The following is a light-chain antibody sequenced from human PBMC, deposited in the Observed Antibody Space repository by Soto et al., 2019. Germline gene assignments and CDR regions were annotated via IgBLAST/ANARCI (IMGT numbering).Light chain of an antibody. Sequence: EIVLTQSPGTLSLSPVERATLSCRASQSVSSSFLAWYRQKPGQAPRLLIYGASTRATGIPARFSGSGSGTEFTLTISSLQSEDFAVYYCQQYNNWPPWTFGQGTKVDIK. CDR1: QSVSSSF. V-gene: IGKV3-15*01. CDR3: QQYNNWPPWT. J-gene: IGKJ1*01. CDR2: GAS.